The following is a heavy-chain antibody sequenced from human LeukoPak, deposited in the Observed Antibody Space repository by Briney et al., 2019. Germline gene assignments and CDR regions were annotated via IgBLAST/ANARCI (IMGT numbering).Heavy chain of an antibody. J-gene: IGHJ6*02. CDR2: INHTGNVH. Sequence: RAWVGTINHTGNVHYYVDSVKGRFTISRDNAKNSLYLQMTNLRAEDTAVYFCARGGGLDVWGQGATVTVSS. V-gene: IGHV3-7*04. CDR3: ARGGGLDV.